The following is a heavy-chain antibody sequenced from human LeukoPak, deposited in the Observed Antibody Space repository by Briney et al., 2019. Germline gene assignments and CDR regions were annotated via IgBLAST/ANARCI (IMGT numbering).Heavy chain of an antibody. CDR1: GGSLINYY. Sequence: KSSETLSLTCSVSGGSLINYYWSWIRQPPGRELQWIGYIYYSGSTNYNPSLRSRVTISVDTSKNQFSLILSSVTAADTAVYYCARDRVTTVTARGFDPWGQGTLVTVSS. D-gene: IGHD4-17*01. CDR2: IYYSGST. J-gene: IGHJ5*02. V-gene: IGHV4-59*01. CDR3: ARDRVTTVTARGFDP.